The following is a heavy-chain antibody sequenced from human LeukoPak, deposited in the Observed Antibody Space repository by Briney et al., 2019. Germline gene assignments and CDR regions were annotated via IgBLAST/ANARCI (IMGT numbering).Heavy chain of an antibody. Sequence: PGGSLRLSCAASGFTFSSYEMNWVRQAPGKGLEWVSYISSSGNTIYYADSVKGRFTISGDNAKNSLYLQMNSLRAEDTAVYYCARGEYRLDYWGQGTLVTVSS. CDR1: GFTFSSYE. J-gene: IGHJ4*02. D-gene: IGHD2-2*02. CDR3: ARGEYRLDY. V-gene: IGHV3-48*03. CDR2: ISSSGNTI.